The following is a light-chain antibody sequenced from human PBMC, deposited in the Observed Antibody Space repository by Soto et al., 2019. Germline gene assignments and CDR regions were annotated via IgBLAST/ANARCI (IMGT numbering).Light chain of an antibody. V-gene: IGLV2-14*01. Sequence: QSVLTQPASVSGSPGQSITISCTGTSSDIGTYDHVSWYQHHPGKAPKLMIYEVTNRPSGVSDRFSGSKSGNTASLTISGLQAEDEADYYCSSYTSTTTPVVFGGGTKVTVL. J-gene: IGLJ2*01. CDR1: SSDIGTYDH. CDR3: SSYTSTTTPVV. CDR2: EVT.